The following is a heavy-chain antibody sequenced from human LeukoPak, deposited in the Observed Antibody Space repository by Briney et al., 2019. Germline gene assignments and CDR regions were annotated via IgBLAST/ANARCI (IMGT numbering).Heavy chain of an antibody. Sequence: GESLKISCKGSGYSFTSYWIGWVRQLPGKGLEWMGIIYPGDSDTRYSPSFQGQVTISADKSISTAYLQWSSLKASDTAMYYCARQLRIRGVTFDYWGQGTLVTVSS. J-gene: IGHJ4*02. D-gene: IGHD3-10*01. CDR2: IYPGDSDT. CDR1: GYSFTSYW. V-gene: IGHV5-51*01. CDR3: ARQLRIRGVTFDY.